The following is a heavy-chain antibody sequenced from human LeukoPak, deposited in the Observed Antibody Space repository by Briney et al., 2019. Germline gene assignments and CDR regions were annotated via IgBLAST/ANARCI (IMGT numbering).Heavy chain of an antibody. D-gene: IGHD3-22*01. Sequence: AGSLRLSCAASGFTFTNYAMSWVRQAPGKGLEWVSAISGSGAGTSYADSVNGRFTISRDNSKNTLHLQMNSLRAEDTAVYYCAKDHLSSTYYYDSSGYPLDYWGQGTLVTVSS. J-gene: IGHJ4*02. CDR1: GFTFTNYA. CDR2: ISGSGAGT. CDR3: AKDHLSSTYYYDSSGYPLDY. V-gene: IGHV3-23*01.